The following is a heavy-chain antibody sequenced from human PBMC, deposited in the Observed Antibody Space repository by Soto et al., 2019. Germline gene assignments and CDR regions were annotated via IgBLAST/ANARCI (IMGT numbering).Heavy chain of an antibody. D-gene: IGHD1-26*01. CDR3: ARVIVGDTQRRKYYYGMDV. Sequence: SVKVSCKASVGTFSSYAISWVRQAPGQGLEWMGGIIPIFGTENYAQKFQGRVTITADEYKSTAYMELSSLRSEDKAVYYCARVIVGDTQRRKYYYGMDVWGKGTTGTVS. J-gene: IGHJ6*04. V-gene: IGHV1-69*13. CDR1: VGTFSSYA. CDR2: IIPIFGTE.